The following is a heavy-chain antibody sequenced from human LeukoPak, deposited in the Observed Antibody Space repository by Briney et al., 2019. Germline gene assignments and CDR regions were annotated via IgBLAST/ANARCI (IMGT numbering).Heavy chain of an antibody. CDR1: GFTFSSYE. CDR3: ARLTYSSSWYDY. J-gene: IGHJ4*02. CDR2: ISSSGSTI. V-gene: IGHV3-48*03. D-gene: IGHD6-13*01. Sequence: GGSLRLSCAASGFTFSSYEMNWVRQAPGKGLEWVSYISSSGSTIYYADSVKGRFTISRDNAKNSLYLQMNSLRAEDTAVYYCARLTYSSSWYDYWGQGTLVTVSS.